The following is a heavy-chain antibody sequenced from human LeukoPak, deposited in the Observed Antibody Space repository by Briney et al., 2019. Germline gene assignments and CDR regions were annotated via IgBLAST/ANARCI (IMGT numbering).Heavy chain of an antibody. V-gene: IGHV3-48*04. J-gene: IGHJ4*02. CDR2: ISSSSTI. CDR3: AKEAQGCSITSCYFDS. CDR1: GFTFSSYS. Sequence: GGSLRLSCAASGFTFSSYSMNWVRQAPGKGLEWVSYISSSSTIYYADSVKGRFTISRDNAKNSLYLQMNSLRAEDTAVYYCAKEAQGCSITSCYFDSWGQGTLVTVSS. D-gene: IGHD2-2*01.